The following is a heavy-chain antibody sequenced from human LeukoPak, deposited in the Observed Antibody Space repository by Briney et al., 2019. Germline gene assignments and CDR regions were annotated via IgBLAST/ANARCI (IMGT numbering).Heavy chain of an antibody. D-gene: IGHD5-12*01. CDR1: GGSISSYY. CDR2: IYYSGSS. Sequence: PSETLSLTCTVSGGSISSYYWSWIRQPPGKGLEWIGYIYYSGSSNYNPSLKSRVTISVDTSKNQFSLKLSSVTAADTAVYYCAREGRDGYNHWGQGTLVTVSS. V-gene: IGHV4-59*01. J-gene: IGHJ5*02. CDR3: AREGRDGYNH.